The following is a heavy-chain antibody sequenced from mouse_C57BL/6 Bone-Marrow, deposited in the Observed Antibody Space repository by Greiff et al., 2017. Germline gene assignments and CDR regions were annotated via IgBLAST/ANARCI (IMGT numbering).Heavy chain of an antibody. D-gene: IGHD1-1*01. CDR1: GFTFSDYY. Sequence: EVHLVESEGGLVQPGSSMKLSCTASGFTFSDYYMAWVRQVPEKGLEWVANINYDGSSTYYLDSLKSRFIISRDNAKNILYLQMSSLKSEDTATYYCARDMTTVVATHYYAMDYWGQGTSVTVSS. V-gene: IGHV5-16*01. CDR3: ARDMTTVVATHYYAMDY. J-gene: IGHJ4*01. CDR2: INYDGSST.